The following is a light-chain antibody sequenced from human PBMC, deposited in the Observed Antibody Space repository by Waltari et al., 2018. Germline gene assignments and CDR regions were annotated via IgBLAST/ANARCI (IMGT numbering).Light chain of an antibody. CDR1: QIVLYSSNNKNY. V-gene: IGKV4-1*01. Sequence: DIVMTQSPDSLAVSLGERATLHCKSSQIVLYSSNNKNYLAWYQHKPGQPPKLLIYWASTRESGVPDRFSGSGSGTDFTLTISSLQAEDVAVYYCQQYYNAPYTFGQGTKLEIK. CDR2: WAS. J-gene: IGKJ2*01. CDR3: QQYYNAPYT.